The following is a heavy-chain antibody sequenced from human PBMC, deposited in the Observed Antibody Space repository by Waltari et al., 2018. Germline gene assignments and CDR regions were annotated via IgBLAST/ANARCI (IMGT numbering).Heavy chain of an antibody. V-gene: IGHV1-18*04. CDR1: GYTFTNYG. CDR3: ARGPEGKYTHGAYFDH. CDR2: ISAYNGIT. Sequence: QVQLVQSGAEVEKPGASVRVSCRASGYTFTNYGISWVRQVPGQGLEWMGWISAYNGITNYAQRLQGRVTLTTDTSTSTAYLDLRSLRSDDTAIFYCARGPEGKYTHGAYFDHWGQGTLVTVSS. J-gene: IGHJ4*02. D-gene: IGHD4-17*01.